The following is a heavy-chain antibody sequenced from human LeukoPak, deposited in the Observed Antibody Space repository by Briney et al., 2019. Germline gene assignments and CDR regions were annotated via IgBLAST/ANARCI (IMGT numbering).Heavy chain of an antibody. D-gene: IGHD2-2*01. CDR2: IYHSGST. CDR1: GGSISSGGYS. V-gene: IGHV4-30-2*01. CDR3: ARETVPGAYGY. Sequence: SQTLPLTCAVSGGSISSGGYSWSWIRQPPGKGLEWIGYIYHSGSTYYNPSLKSRVTISVDRSKNQFSLKLSSVTAADTAVYYCARETVPGAYGYWGQGTLVTVSS. J-gene: IGHJ4*02.